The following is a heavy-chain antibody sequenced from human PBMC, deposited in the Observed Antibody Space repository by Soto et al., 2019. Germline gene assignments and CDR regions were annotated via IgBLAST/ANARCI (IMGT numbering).Heavy chain of an antibody. CDR2: IIPIFVTA. CDR1: RGTFSSYS. V-gene: IGHV1-69*13. D-gene: IGHD6-13*01. J-gene: IGHJ4*01. Sequence: SSDKVSNRASRGTFSSYSVGLVRQAPGKGLEWMGGIIPIFVTANYAQKFQGRVTITADESTSTAYMELSSLRSEDTVVYYCASVAGYSSSWYSVYWGQGTLVTVSS. CDR3: ASVAGYSSSWYSVY.